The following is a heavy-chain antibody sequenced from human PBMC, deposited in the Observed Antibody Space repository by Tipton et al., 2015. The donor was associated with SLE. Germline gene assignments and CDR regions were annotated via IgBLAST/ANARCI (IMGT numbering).Heavy chain of an antibody. D-gene: IGHD5-12*01. V-gene: IGHV4-38-2*01. J-gene: IGHJ3*02. CDR1: GYSISSGYY. Sequence: TLSLTCAVSGYSISSGYYWGWIRQPPGKGLEWIGSIYHSGSTNYNPSLKSRVTISVDTSKNQFSLKLSSVTAADTAVYYCACRHADVVATSDAFDIWGQGTMVTVSS. CDR3: ACRHADVVATSDAFDI. CDR2: IYHSGST.